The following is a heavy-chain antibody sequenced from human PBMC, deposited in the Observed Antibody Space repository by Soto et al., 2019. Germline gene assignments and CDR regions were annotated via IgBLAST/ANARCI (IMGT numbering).Heavy chain of an antibody. V-gene: IGHV3-30*18. CDR3: PKGTAMADQGFDP. CDR2: ISHDGSDR. Sequence: QVELVESGGGVVQPGRSLRLSCEASGFTFSGYGMHWVRQAPGKGLEGVAAISHDGSDRYYADSVKSRFTISRDNSKHTLYLQMTRLRSEERTIYYCPKGTAMADQGFDPWGQGTLVTVSS. D-gene: IGHD6-19*01. CDR1: GFTFSGYG. J-gene: IGHJ5*02.